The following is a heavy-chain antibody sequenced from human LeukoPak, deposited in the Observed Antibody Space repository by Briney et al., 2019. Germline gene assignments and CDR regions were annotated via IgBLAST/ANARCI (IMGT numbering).Heavy chain of an antibody. V-gene: IGHV3-21*01. D-gene: IGHD4-17*01. Sequence: GGSLRLSCAASGFTFSSYEINWVRQAPGKGLEWVSSISSSSSYIYYADSVKGRFTISRDNAKNSLYLQMNSLRAEDTAVYYCARDRATVTDWDYYYMDVWGKGTTVTVSS. CDR2: ISSSSSYI. CDR3: ARDRATVTDWDYYYMDV. J-gene: IGHJ6*03. CDR1: GFTFSSYE.